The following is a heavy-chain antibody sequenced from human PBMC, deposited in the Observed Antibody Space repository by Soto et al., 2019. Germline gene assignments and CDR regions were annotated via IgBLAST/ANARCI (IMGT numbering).Heavy chain of an antibody. J-gene: IGHJ3*02. D-gene: IGHD3-22*01. CDR1: GGSFSGYY. V-gene: IGHV4-34*01. Sequence: SETLSLTCAVYGGSFSGYYWSWIRQPPGKGLEWIGEINHSGSTNYNPSLKSRVTISVDTSKNQFSLKLSSVTAADTAVYYCAREGGCYDTGGYLIRSAFDIWGQGTMVTVSS. CDR3: AREGGCYDTGGYLIRSAFDI. CDR2: INHSGST.